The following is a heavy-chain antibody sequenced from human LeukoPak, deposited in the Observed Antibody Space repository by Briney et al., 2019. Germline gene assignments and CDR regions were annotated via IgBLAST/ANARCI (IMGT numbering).Heavy chain of an antibody. CDR3: ARSGGRDGYNFDY. J-gene: IGHJ4*02. D-gene: IGHD5-24*01. CDR2: ISYSGST. Sequence: SETLSLTCTVSGASISSYYWRWIRQPPGKGLEWIGYISYSGSTNYNPSLKSRVTISVDTSKNQFSLKLSSVTAADTAVYYCARSGGRDGYNFDYWGQGTLVTVSS. V-gene: IGHV4-59*01. CDR1: GASISSYY.